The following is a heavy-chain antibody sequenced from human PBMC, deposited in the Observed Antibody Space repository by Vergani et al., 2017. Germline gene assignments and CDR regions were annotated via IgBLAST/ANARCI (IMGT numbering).Heavy chain of an antibody. V-gene: IGHV3-23*01. D-gene: IGHD3-10*01. Sequence: EVQLLQSEGAVVQPGGSLRLSCVASGFTFSSHAMSWVRQGHGQGLEWVSSIKNTGDSTHYADSVKGRFTISRDNSKNTLYLQMNSLRVEDTAVYYCAKPYSGSGSMKGWFDPWGQGTLVTVSS. J-gene: IGHJ5*02. CDR1: GFTFSSHA. CDR2: IKNTGDST. CDR3: AKPYSGSGSMKGWFDP.